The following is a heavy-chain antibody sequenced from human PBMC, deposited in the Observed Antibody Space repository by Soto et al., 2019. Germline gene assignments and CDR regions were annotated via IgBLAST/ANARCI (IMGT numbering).Heavy chain of an antibody. Sequence: ASVKVSCKASGYTFTSYYMHWVRQAPGQGLEWMGIINPSGGSTSYAQKFQGRVTMTRDTSTSTVYMGLSSLRSEDTAVYYCARSLLEWLLPSYYYYMDVWGKGTTVTVSS. V-gene: IGHV1-46*03. J-gene: IGHJ6*03. CDR3: ARSLLEWLLPSYYYYMDV. D-gene: IGHD3-3*01. CDR2: INPSGGST. CDR1: GYTFTSYY.